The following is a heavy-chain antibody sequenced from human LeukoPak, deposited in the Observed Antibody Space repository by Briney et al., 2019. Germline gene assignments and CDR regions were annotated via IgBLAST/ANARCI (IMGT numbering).Heavy chain of an antibody. J-gene: IGHJ3*02. Sequence: GGSLRLSCAASGFTFSSYWMHWVRHAPGKGLVWVSRVNTDGNITTYADSVKGRFTISRDNAKNTLFLQMNSLRAEDTAVYYCARDRAAMIVVYHAFDIWGQGTMVTVSS. CDR3: ARDRAAMIVVYHAFDI. CDR1: GFTFSSYW. V-gene: IGHV3-74*01. D-gene: IGHD3-22*01. CDR2: VNTDGNIT.